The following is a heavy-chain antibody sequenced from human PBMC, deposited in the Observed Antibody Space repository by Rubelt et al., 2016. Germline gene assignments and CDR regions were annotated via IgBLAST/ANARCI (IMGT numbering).Heavy chain of an antibody. CDR1: DHY. Sequence: DHYIEWVRQAPGKGLEWVGRIRDKTKSYSTEFAASVKGRFTILRDDSKNSVSVQMNSLKTEDTAVYYCITDPDCSSSSCFSHFDYWGQGTLVTVSS. J-gene: IGHJ4*02. V-gene: IGHV3-72*01. D-gene: IGHD2-2*01. CDR2: IRDKTKSYST. CDR3: ITDPDCSSSSCFSHFDY.